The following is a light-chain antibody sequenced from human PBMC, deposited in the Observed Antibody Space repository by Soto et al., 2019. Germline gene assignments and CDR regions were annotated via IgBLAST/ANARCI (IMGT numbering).Light chain of an antibody. V-gene: IGLV2-14*01. CDR1: SSDVGGSNY. CDR3: SSYTPSNTLEL. Sequence: QSVLIQPASVSGSPGQSITISCTGTSSDVGGSNYVSWYQHHPHRAPKLLIYEVSYRPSGVSNRFSGSKSGNTASLTISGLQADDEADYYCSSYTPSNTLELFGFGTKSAVL. J-gene: IGLJ1*01. CDR2: EVS.